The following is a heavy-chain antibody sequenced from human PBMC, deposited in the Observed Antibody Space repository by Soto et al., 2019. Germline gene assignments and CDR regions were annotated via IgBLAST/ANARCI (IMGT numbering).Heavy chain of an antibody. Sequence: PGGSLRLSCAASGITFSSYGMHWVRQAPGKGLEWVAVIWYDGSNKYYADSVKGRFTISRDNSKNTLYLQMNSLRAEDTAVYYCARARSGYDWGWFDPWGQGTLVTVSS. CDR3: ARARSGYDWGWFDP. CDR2: IWYDGSNK. J-gene: IGHJ5*02. CDR1: GITFSSYG. D-gene: IGHD5-12*01. V-gene: IGHV3-33*01.